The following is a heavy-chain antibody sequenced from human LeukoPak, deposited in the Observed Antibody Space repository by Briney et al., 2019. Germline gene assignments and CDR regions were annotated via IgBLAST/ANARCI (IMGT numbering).Heavy chain of an antibody. CDR1: GGSISSHY. D-gene: IGHD6-13*01. CDR3: ARKRGRVAAAKDY. CDR2: INHSGST. Sequence: SETLSLTCSVSGGSISSHYWSWIRQPPGKGLEWIGEINHSGSTNYNPSLKSRVTISVDTSKNQFSLKLSSVTAADTAVYYCARKRGRVAAAKDYWGQGTLVTVSS. J-gene: IGHJ4*02. V-gene: IGHV4-34*01.